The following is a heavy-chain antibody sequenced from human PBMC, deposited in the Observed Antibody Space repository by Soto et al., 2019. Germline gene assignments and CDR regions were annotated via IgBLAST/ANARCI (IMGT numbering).Heavy chain of an antibody. D-gene: IGHD3-3*01. CDR3: AKDPGPFWSGSGPYFDY. J-gene: IGHJ4*02. CDR1: GFTFSSYA. Sequence: EVQLLESGGGLVQPGGSLRLSCAASGFTFSSYAMTWVRQAPGKGLEWVSAISGSGGSTYYADSVKGRFTISRDNSKNTLYLQMNSLRAEDTAIYYCAKDPGPFWSGSGPYFDYWGQGTLVTVSS. V-gene: IGHV3-23*01. CDR2: ISGSGGST.